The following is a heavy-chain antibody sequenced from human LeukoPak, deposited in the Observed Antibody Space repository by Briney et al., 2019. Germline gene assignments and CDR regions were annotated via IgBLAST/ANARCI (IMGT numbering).Heavy chain of an antibody. D-gene: IGHD4-11*01. Sequence: PSETLSLTCTVSGGSISSSSYYWGWIRQPPGKGLEWIGSICYSGSTYYNPSLKSRVTISVDTSKNQFSLKLSSVTAADTAVYYCATYQGYSNSPDYWGQGTLVTVSS. J-gene: IGHJ4*02. CDR3: ATYQGYSNSPDY. V-gene: IGHV4-39*07. CDR1: GGSISSSSYY. CDR2: ICYSGST.